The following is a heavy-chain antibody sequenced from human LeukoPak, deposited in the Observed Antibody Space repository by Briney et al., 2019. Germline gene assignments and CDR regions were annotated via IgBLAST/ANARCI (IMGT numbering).Heavy chain of an antibody. CDR1: GLIFSSYW. D-gene: IGHD2-2*01. CDR3: ARSGYLGPDY. V-gene: IGHV3-7*02. CDR2: IKQDGSEK. J-gene: IGHJ4*02. Sequence: GGSLRLSCAASGLIFSSYWMSWVRQAPGKGLEWVANIKQDGSEKYYVDSVKGRFTISRDNAKNSLYLQMNSLRADDTAVYYCARSGYLGPDYWGQGTPVIVSS.